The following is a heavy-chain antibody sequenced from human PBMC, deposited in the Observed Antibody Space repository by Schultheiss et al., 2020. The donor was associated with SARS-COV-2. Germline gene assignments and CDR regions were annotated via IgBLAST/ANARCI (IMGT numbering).Heavy chain of an antibody. D-gene: IGHD3-9*01. CDR3: ARARGILTGYPMYYFDY. J-gene: IGHJ4*02. CDR2: IYTSGST. CDR1: GGSISSGSYY. Sequence: LRLSCTVSGGSISSGSYYWSWIRQPAGKGLEWIGRIYTSGSTNYNPSLKSRVTISVDTSKNQFSLKLSSVTAADTAVYYCARARGILTGYPMYYFDYWGQGTLVTVSS. V-gene: IGHV4-61*02.